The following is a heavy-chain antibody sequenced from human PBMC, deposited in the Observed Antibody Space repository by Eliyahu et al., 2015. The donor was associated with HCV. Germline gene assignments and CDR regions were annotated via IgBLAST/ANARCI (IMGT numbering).Heavy chain of an antibody. V-gene: IGHV3-74*01. J-gene: IGHJ3*02. Sequence: EVQLVESGGGLVXPGGSLRLSXAAXGFPFSSYWMHXVRQAPGKGLVWGSRXNRDGSSTSNADSVKGRLTISRDNAKNTLYLQMNSLRAEDTAVYYCARDAGPRAFDIWGQGTMVTVSS. CDR3: ARDAGPRAFDI. CDR2: XNRDGSST. D-gene: IGHD6-13*01. CDR1: GFPFSSYW.